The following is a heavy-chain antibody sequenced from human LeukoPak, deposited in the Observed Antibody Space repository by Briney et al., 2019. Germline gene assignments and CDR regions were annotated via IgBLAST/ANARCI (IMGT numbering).Heavy chain of an antibody. V-gene: IGHV1-69*13. D-gene: IGHD4-11*01. CDR1: GGSFTHSP. Sequence: ASVKVSCKASGGSFTHSPVSWVRQAPGQGLEWMGGFISIFGATTYAEKFQGRLTVTVDESTNTAYMDLSSLRFEDSAVYYCARDTLTTVIYSYYYLDSWGAGTMVTVSS. CDR2: FISIFGAT. CDR3: ARDTLTTVIYSYYYLDS. J-gene: IGHJ6*03.